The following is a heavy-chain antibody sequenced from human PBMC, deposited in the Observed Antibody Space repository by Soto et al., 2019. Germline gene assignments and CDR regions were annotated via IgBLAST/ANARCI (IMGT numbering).Heavy chain of an antibody. D-gene: IGHD1-26*01. CDR1: GGSVNSDDYY. J-gene: IGHJ4*02. CDR3: AREYSNSPEAFDS. V-gene: IGHV4-61*08. Sequence: QVQLQESGPGLVKPSETLSLTCTVSGGSVNSDDYYWSWIRQPPGKGLEWIGYIYSSGRTNYNPSLMSRVTISLDTSRNQCSLKLSSVTAADTAVFFCAREYSNSPEAFDSWGQGTLVTVSS. CDR2: IYSSGRT.